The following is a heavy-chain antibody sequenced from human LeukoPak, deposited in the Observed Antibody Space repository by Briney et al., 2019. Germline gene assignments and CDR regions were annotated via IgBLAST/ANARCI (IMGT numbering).Heavy chain of an antibody. Sequence: PSETLSLTCTVSGGSISSYYGSWIRQPAGKGLEWIGRIYTSGSTNYNPSLKSRVTMSVDTSKNQFSLKLSSVTAADTAVYYCARGAAAAGFDAFDIWGQGTMVTVSS. CDR2: IYTSGST. CDR1: GGSISSYY. CDR3: ARGAAAAGFDAFDI. V-gene: IGHV4-4*07. J-gene: IGHJ3*02. D-gene: IGHD6-13*01.